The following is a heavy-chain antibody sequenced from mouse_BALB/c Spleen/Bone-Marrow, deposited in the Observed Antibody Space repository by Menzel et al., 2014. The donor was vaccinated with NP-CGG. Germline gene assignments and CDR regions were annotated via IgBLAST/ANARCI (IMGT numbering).Heavy chain of an antibody. Sequence: VQLQQSGGGLVQPGGSLKLSCAASGFDFXRYWMSWVRQAPGKGLEWIGEINPDSSTINYTPSLKDKFIISRDNAKSTLYLQMSKVRSEDTALYYCARLNYYGNLFVWGAGTTVTVSS. CDR3: ARLNYYGNLFV. J-gene: IGHJ1*01. CDR2: INPDSSTI. V-gene: IGHV4-1*02. CDR1: GFDFXRYW. D-gene: IGHD1-1*01.